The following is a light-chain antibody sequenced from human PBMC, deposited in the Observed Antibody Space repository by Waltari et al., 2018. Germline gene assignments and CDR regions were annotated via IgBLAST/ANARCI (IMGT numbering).Light chain of an antibody. Sequence: EIVFTKSPGTQSLAPVERATPSCRASQSVSSALAWYQQNPGQAPRLLIYGASNRATGIPDRFSGSGSGTDFSLIISRLEPEDFAVYYCQHYVSLPVTFGQGTKVEIK. CDR2: GAS. V-gene: IGKV3-20*01. CDR3: QHYVSLPVT. J-gene: IGKJ1*01. CDR1: QSVSSA.